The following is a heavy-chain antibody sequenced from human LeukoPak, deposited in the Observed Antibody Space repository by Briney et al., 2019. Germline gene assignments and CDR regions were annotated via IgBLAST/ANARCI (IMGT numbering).Heavy chain of an antibody. Sequence: ASVKVSCKASGGTFSSYAISWVRQAPGQGLEWMGRIIPILGIANYAQKFQGRVTITADKSTSTAYMELSSLRSDDTAVYYCARDLGYGDYVDWGQGTLVTVSS. V-gene: IGHV1-69*04. CDR2: IIPILGIA. CDR1: GGTFSSYA. D-gene: IGHD4-17*01. CDR3: ARDLGYGDYVD. J-gene: IGHJ4*02.